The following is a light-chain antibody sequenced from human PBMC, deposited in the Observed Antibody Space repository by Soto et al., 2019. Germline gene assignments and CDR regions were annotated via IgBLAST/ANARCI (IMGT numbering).Light chain of an antibody. Sequence: QSALTQPASVSGSPGQSITISCTGTSSDVGSYNLVSWYQQHPGKAPKPMIYEGGKRPSGVSNRFAGSKSGNTASLTISGVPAEDEADYYCCSYAGSSTWVFGTGTKVTVL. CDR3: CSYAGSSTWV. CDR1: SSDVGSYNL. CDR2: EGG. J-gene: IGLJ1*01. V-gene: IGLV2-23*01.